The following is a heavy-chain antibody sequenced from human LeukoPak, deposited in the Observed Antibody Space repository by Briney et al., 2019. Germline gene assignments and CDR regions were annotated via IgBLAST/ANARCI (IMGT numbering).Heavy chain of an antibody. CDR3: ARDHGNSGGGFDP. D-gene: IGHD6-25*01. J-gene: IGHJ5*02. CDR2: IVPIFGTP. Sequence: ASVKVSCKVTGGTPSNHAFVWVRQAPGQGLEWMGGIVPIFGTPDYAQKFQGRVTFTTDESTSTAYMELTSLRSEDTAICYCARDHGNSGGGFDPWGQGTLVTVSS. CDR1: GGTPSNHA. V-gene: IGHV1-69*05.